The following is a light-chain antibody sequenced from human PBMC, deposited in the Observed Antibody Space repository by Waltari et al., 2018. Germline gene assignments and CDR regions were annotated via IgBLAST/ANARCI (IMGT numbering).Light chain of an antibody. Sequence: QSALTQPASVSGSPGQSITISCTGTSSDVGSYNLVSWDQQHPGKAPKLMIYEGRKRPSGVSNRFSGSKSGNTASLTISGVQAEDEADYYCCSYAGSSTFVVFGGGTKLTVL. V-gene: IGLV2-23*03. CDR1: SSDVGSYNL. J-gene: IGLJ2*01. CDR3: CSYAGSSTFVV. CDR2: EGR.